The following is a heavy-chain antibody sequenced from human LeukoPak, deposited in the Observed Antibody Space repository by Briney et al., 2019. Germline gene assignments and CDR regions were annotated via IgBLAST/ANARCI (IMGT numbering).Heavy chain of an antibody. CDR1: RFTFRNYG. CDR2: ITNDGTDT. V-gene: IGHV3-30*18. J-gene: IGHJ6*02. Sequence: SLRLSCAASRFTFRNYGMHWVRQAPVKGLEWVAVITNDGTDTYYADSVTGRFTISRDNSKDSVYLQMNSLTAEDTALYYCAKDRASYYGMDVWGQGTTVTVSS. CDR3: AKDRASYYGMDV.